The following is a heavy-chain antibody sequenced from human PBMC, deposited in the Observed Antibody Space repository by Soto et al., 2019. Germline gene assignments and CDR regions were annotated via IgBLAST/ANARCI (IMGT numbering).Heavy chain of an antibody. D-gene: IGHD3-3*01. V-gene: IGHV4-38-2*02. CDR2: IYHSGTT. CDR3: ARDVLSPSYDFWSGYHWDAFDI. CDR1: SFSISSGYY. J-gene: IGHJ3*02. Sequence: PSETLSLTCAVSSFSISSGYYWGWVRQPPGKGLEWIGSIYHSGTTNYSPSLKSRVTISIDTSKNQFSLTLRSVTAADAAVYYCARDVLSPSYDFWSGYHWDAFDIWGQGTMVTVSS.